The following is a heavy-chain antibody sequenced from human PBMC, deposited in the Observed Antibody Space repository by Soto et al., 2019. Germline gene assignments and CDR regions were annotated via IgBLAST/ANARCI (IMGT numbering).Heavy chain of an antibody. CDR2: INHSGSS. J-gene: IGHJ6*02. V-gene: IGHV4-34*01. D-gene: IGHD3-10*02. CDR3: ASVRGGYYYAMDV. Sequence: SDTLSPTFNGYGGSFSGYIWIWIRQSPGKGLQWIGQINHSGSSYYKPTLNSRVTISMLSSSGRFSLELTSVTAADTAVYYCASVRGGYYYAMDVWGQGTTVT. CDR1: GGSFSGYI.